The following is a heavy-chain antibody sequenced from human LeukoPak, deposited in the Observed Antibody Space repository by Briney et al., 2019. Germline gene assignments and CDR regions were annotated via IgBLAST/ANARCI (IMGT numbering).Heavy chain of an antibody. D-gene: IGHD4-17*01. CDR3: ARDPNGDYVGAFDF. V-gene: IGHV3-23*01. Sequence: GGSLSLSCAASGFTFSRYALIWVRQAPGKGLEWVSAIRAGGGTTFYADSVKGRFTVSRDNSRDTLYLQMNSLRVEDTAVYYCARDPNGDYVGAFDFWGQGTMVTVSS. J-gene: IGHJ3*01. CDR2: IRAGGGTT. CDR1: GFTFSRYA.